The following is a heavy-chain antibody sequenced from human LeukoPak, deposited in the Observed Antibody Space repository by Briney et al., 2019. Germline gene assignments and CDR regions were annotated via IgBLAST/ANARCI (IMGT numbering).Heavy chain of an antibody. Sequence: SVKVSCKASGGTFSSYAISWVRQAPGQGLEWMGGIIPIFGTANYAQKFQGRVTITADESTSTAYMELSSLRSEDTAVYYCARYYYDSSGYYLEDYWGQGTLVTVSS. J-gene: IGHJ4*02. CDR2: IIPIFGTA. CDR1: GGTFSSYA. CDR3: ARYYYDSSGYYLEDY. V-gene: IGHV1-69*13. D-gene: IGHD3-22*01.